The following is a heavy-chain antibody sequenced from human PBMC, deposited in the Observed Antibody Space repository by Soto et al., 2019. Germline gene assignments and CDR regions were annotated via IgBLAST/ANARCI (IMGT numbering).Heavy chain of an antibody. CDR2: ISGSGGST. D-gene: IGHD3-10*01. V-gene: IGHV3-23*01. J-gene: IGHJ6*03. CDR3: AKSFYGSGNLPNYYYYYMDV. Sequence: GGSLRLSCAASGFTFSSYAMSWVRQAPGKGLEWVSAISGSGGSTYYADSVKGRFTISRDNSKNTLYLQMNSLRAEDTAVYYCAKSFYGSGNLPNYYYYYMDVWGKGTTVTVSS. CDR1: GFTFSSYA.